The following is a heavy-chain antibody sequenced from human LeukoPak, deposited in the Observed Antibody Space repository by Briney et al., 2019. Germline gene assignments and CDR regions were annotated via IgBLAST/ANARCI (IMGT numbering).Heavy chain of an antibody. CDR3: ARLRSAEFWSGYSYYFDY. CDR2: TNHSGST. CDR1: GGSFSGYY. Sequence: SETLSLTCAVYGGSFSGYYWSWIRQPPGKGLEWIGETNHSGSTNYNPSLKSRVTISVDTSKNQFSLKLSSVTAADTAVYYCARLRSAEFWSGYSYYFDYWGQGTLVTVSS. J-gene: IGHJ4*02. D-gene: IGHD3-3*01. V-gene: IGHV4-34*01.